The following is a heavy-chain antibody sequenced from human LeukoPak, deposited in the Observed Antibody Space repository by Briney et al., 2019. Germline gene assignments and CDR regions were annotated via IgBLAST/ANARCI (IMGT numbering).Heavy chain of an antibody. CDR3: ARGRGWTMNDAFDI. CDR2: ISAYNGNT. CDR1: GYTVTSYG. V-gene: IGHV1-18*01. J-gene: IGHJ3*02. Sequence: GASVKVSCKASGYTVTSYGISWVRQAPGQGLEWMGWISAYNGNTNSAQKLQGRVTMTTDTSTSTAYMELRSMRSDDTAVYYCARGRGWTMNDAFDIWGQGTMVTVPS. D-gene: IGHD6-19*01.